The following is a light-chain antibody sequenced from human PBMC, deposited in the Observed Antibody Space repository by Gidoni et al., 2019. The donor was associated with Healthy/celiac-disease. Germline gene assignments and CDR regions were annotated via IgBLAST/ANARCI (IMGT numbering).Light chain of an antibody. J-gene: IGKJ5*01. CDR1: QSVFHSTGYSY. CDR3: MQALQTPPIT. V-gene: IGKV2-28*01. Sequence: MGMTQSPLPLPVTPGEPASIARRSSQSVFHSTGYSYLDWYLQKPGQSPQLLIYFGSNRASGVPARFSGSGSGTDFTLKISRVEAEDVGVYYCMQALQTPPITFGQGTRLEIK. CDR2: FGS.